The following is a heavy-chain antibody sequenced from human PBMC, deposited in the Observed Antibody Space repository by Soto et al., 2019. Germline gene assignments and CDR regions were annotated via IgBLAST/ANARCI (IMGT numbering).Heavy chain of an antibody. Sequence: QVQLQESGPGLVKPSQTLSLTCTVSGGSISSGGYYWSWICQHPGKGLEWIGYIYYSGSTYYNPSLKSRVTISVDTSKNQFSLKLSSVTAADTAVYYCASSSSSGYYYYYYGMDVWGQGTTVTVSS. V-gene: IGHV4-31*03. D-gene: IGHD6-6*01. CDR1: GGSISSGGYY. CDR3: ASSSSSGYYYYYYGMDV. CDR2: IYYSGST. J-gene: IGHJ6*02.